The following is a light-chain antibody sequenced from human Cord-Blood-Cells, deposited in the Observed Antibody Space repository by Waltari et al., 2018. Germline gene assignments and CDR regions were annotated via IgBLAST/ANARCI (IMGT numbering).Light chain of an antibody. J-gene: IGKJ1*01. CDR1: QGFNIY. Sequence: DIQMTRSPSSLSASLGDRVTFTCRACQGFNIYLDCYQQKPGKVPRLLIYAASTLQSGVPARFSGSGSGTDFTLTISSLQPEDVATYYCQQYNNAPLTFGQGTKVEIK. CDR3: QQYNNAPLT. V-gene: IGKV1-27*01. CDR2: AAS.